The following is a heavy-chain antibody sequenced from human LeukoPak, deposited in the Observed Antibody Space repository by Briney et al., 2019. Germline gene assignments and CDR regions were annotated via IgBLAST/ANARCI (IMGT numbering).Heavy chain of an antibody. CDR1: GYTFTSYG. Sequence: ASVKVSCKASGYTFTSYGISWVRQAPGQGLEWMGWISAYNGNTNYAQKLQGRVTMTTDTSTSTAYMELRSLRAEDTAVYYCAKASGMAVAGKKPQYYFDYWGQGTLVTVSS. CDR3: AKASGMAVAGKKPQYYFDY. D-gene: IGHD6-19*01. V-gene: IGHV1-18*01. CDR2: ISAYNGNT. J-gene: IGHJ4*02.